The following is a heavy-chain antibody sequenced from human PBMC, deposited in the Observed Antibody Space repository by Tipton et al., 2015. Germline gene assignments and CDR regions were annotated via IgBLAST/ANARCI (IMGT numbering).Heavy chain of an antibody. CDR2: ISGSGGNI. D-gene: IGHD3-3*01. V-gene: IGHV3-23*01. CDR3: ARDGWLVLGARYYYGMDV. Sequence: SLRLSCAASGFTFSSYAMTWVRQAPGKGLEWVSRISGSGGNIYYADSVKGRFTISRDDSKNTLYLQMNSLRAEDTAVYYCARDGWLVLGARYYYGMDVWGQGTTVTVSS. J-gene: IGHJ6*02. CDR1: GFTFSSYA.